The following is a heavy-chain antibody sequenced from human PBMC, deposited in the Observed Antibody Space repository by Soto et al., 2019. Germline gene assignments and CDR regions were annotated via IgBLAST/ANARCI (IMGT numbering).Heavy chain of an antibody. Sequence: GGSLRLSCSASGFIFSSNATHWVRQAPGKGLQYVSAISNDGTRTYYADSVKGRFTISRDNSENTVHLQMSSLRVEDTAVYYCVKGLPYSSNWDERAYGIWGQGIMVTVSS. V-gene: IGHV3-64D*08. J-gene: IGHJ3*02. CDR3: VKGLPYSSNWDERAYGI. CDR2: ISNDGTRT. D-gene: IGHD6-13*01. CDR1: GFIFSSNA.